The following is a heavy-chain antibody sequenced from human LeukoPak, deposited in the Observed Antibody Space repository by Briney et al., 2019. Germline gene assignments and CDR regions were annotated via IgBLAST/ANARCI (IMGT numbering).Heavy chain of an antibody. Sequence: GGSLRLSCAASGFTFSSYWMHWVRQAPGKGLVWVSRINSDGSSTSYADSVKGRFTISRDNAKNTLYLQMNSLRAEDTAVYYCARGYCSSTSCPLLGYWGQGTLVTVSS. CDR3: ARGYCSSTSCPLLGY. CDR2: INSDGSST. J-gene: IGHJ4*02. V-gene: IGHV3-74*01. D-gene: IGHD2-2*01. CDR1: GFTFSSYW.